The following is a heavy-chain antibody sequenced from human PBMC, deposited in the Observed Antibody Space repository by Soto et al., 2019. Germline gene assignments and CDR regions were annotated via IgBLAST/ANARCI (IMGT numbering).Heavy chain of an antibody. J-gene: IGHJ5*02. D-gene: IGHD6-13*01. Sequence: EVQLLESGGGLVQPGGSLRLSCAASGFTFSSYAMSWVRQAPGKGLEWVSAISGSGSTIYYADSVKGRFTISRDNAKNSLYLQMNSLRAEDTAVYYCARTSGIAGNWFDPWGQGTLVTVSS. CDR3: ARTSGIAGNWFDP. CDR2: ISGSGSTI. V-gene: IGHV3-23*01. CDR1: GFTFSSYA.